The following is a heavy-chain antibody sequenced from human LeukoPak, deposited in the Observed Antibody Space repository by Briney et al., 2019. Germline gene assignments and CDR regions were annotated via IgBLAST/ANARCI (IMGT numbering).Heavy chain of an antibody. CDR3: ARGRIPGFDY. CDR2: INHSGST. Sequence: PSETLSLTCAVYGGSFSGYYWSWIRQPPGKGLEWIGEINHSGSTNYNPSLKSRVTISVDTSKNQFSLKLSSVTAADTAVYYCARGRIPGFDYWGQGTLVTVSS. D-gene: IGHD2-21*01. J-gene: IGHJ4*02. V-gene: IGHV4-34*01. CDR1: GGSFSGYY.